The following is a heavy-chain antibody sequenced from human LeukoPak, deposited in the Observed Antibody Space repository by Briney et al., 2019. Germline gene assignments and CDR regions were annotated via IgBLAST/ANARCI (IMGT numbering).Heavy chain of an antibody. CDR2: ISYDGSNK. J-gene: IGHJ2*01. CDR3: AKDLCSTVVTPLCWYFDL. CDR1: GFTFSSYG. D-gene: IGHD4-23*01. Sequence: GRPLRLSCAASGFTFSSYGMHWVPQAPGKGLEGVAVISYDGSNKYYADSVKGRFTISRDNSKNTLYLQMNSLRAEDTAVYYCAKDLCSTVVTPLCWYFDLWGRGTLVTVSS. V-gene: IGHV3-30*18.